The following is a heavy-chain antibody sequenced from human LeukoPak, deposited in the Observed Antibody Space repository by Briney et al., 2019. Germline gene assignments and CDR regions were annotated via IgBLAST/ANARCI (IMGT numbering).Heavy chain of an antibody. D-gene: IGHD6-19*01. J-gene: IGHJ4*02. V-gene: IGHV4-59*08. CDR2: IYYSGST. CDR3: ARSFYSSGWYLDY. CDR1: GGSFRGYY. Sequence: PSETLSLTCAVYGGSFRGYYWTWIRQPPGKGLEWIGYIYYSGSTNYNPPLKSRVTISVDTSKNQFSLKLSSVTAADTAVYYCARSFYSSGWYLDYWGQGTLVTVSS.